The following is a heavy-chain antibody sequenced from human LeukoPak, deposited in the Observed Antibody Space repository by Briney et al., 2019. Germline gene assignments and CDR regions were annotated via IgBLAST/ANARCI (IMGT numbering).Heavy chain of an antibody. CDR2: INPNSGGT. V-gene: IGHV1-2*02. J-gene: IGHJ5*02. CDR1: GYTFTGYY. D-gene: IGHD3-3*01. CDR3: ARPCDFWSGPNWFDP. Sequence: ASVKVSCKASGYTFTGYYMHWVRQAPGQGLEWMGWINPNSGGTNYAQKFQGRVTMTRDTSISTAYMELSRLRSDDTAVYYCARPCDFWSGPNWFDPWGQGTLVTVSS.